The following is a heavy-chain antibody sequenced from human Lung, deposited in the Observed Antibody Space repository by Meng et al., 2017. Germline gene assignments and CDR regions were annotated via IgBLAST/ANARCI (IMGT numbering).Heavy chain of an antibody. J-gene: IGHJ4*02. V-gene: IGHV3-23*01. Sequence: EVQLLESGGGLVQPGGSLRLSFAASGFTFSGYAMTWVRKAPGKGLEWVSSVSGSDDIAYYGDSVKGRVTISRDNSKNTLYLQMNSLRAEDTAVYFCAKDLGASSSYYFDYWGQGTVVTVSS. CDR1: GFTFSGYA. CDR2: VSGSDDIA. CDR3: AKDLGASSSYYFDY. D-gene: IGHD6-6*01.